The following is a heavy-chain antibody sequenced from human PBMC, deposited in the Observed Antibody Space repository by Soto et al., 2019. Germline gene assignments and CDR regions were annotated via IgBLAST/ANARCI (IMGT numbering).Heavy chain of an antibody. Sequence: EVKLVESRGGLVQPGGSLRLSCAASGLIFSDYHMDWVRQAPGKGLEWVGRIRRKANSYTTEYAASVKGRFTISRDDSKNSLYLQMNSLKSEDTAVYYCAMLGGWSGGSSGMDVWGQGTTVTVSS. J-gene: IGHJ6*02. CDR3: AMLGGWSGGSSGMDV. CDR1: GLIFSDYH. CDR2: IRRKANSYTT. D-gene: IGHD6-19*01. V-gene: IGHV3-72*01.